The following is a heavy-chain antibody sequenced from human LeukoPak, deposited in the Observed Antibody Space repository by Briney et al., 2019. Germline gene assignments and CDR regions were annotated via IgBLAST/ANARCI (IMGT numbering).Heavy chain of an antibody. J-gene: IGHJ6*02. CDR3: ARDLSIAALYGMDV. CDR1: GYTFTSYA. D-gene: IGHD6-6*01. V-gene: IGHV7-4-1*02. CDR2: INTDTGNP. Sequence: ASVKVSCKASGYTFTSYAMNWVRQAPGQGLEWMGWINTDTGNPTYAQGFTGRFVFSLDTSVSTAYLQISSLKAEDTAVYYCARDLSIAALYGMDVWGQGTTVTVSS.